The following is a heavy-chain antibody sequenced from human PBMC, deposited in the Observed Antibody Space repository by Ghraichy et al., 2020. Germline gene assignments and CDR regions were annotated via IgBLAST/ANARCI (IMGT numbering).Heavy chain of an antibody. CDR2: FDPEDGET. D-gene: IGHD1-14*01. CDR1: GYTLTELS. Sequence: ASVKVSCKVSGYTLTELSMHWVRQAPGKGLEWMGGFDPEDGETIYAQKFQGRVTMTEDTSTDTAYMELSSLRSEDTAVYYCATAREVTPEQVTSDYYYYYGMDVWGQGTTVTVSS. V-gene: IGHV1-24*01. CDR3: ATAREVTPEQVTSDYYYYYGMDV. J-gene: IGHJ6*02.